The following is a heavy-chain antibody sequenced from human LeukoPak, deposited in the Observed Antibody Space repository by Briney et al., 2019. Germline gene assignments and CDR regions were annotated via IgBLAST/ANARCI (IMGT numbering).Heavy chain of an antibody. Sequence: PSETLSLTCTVSGGSISSSSYYWGWIRQPPGKGLEWIGYIYYSGSTNYNPSLKSRVTISVDTSKNQFSLKLSSVTAADTAVYYCARLGYGSGSYYDYWGQGTLVTVSS. J-gene: IGHJ4*02. V-gene: IGHV4-61*05. CDR2: IYYSGST. D-gene: IGHD3-10*01. CDR3: ARLGYGSGSYYDY. CDR1: GGSISSSSYY.